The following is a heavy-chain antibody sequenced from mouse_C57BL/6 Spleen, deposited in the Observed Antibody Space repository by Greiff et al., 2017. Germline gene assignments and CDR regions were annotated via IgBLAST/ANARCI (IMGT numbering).Heavy chain of an antibody. CDR3: ARGPYYCGSSSFDY. CDR2: ILPGSGST. D-gene: IGHD1-1*01. CDR1: GYTFTGYW. J-gene: IGHJ2*01. Sequence: VKVVESGAELMKPGASVKLSCKATGYTFTGYWIEWVKQRPGHGLEWIGEILPGSGSTNYNEKFKGKATFTADTSSNTAYMQLSSLTTEDSAIYYCARGPYYCGSSSFDYWGQGTTLTVSS. V-gene: IGHV1-9*01.